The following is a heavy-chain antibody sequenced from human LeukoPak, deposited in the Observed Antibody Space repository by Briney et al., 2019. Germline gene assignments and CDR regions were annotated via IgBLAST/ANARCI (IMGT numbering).Heavy chain of an antibody. V-gene: IGHV4-34*01. CDR2: INHSGST. J-gene: IGHJ6*02. Sequence: SETLSLTCAVYGGSFSGYYWSWIRQPPGKRLEWIGEINHSGSTNYNPSLKSRVTISLDTSKNQFSLKLSSVTAADTAVYYCARQVATTTYYYYGMDVWGQGTTVTVSS. CDR1: GGSFSGYY. CDR3: ARQVATTTYYYYGMDV. D-gene: IGHD5-12*01.